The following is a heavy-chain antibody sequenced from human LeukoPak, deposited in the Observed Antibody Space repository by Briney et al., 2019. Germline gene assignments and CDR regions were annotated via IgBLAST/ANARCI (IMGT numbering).Heavy chain of an antibody. V-gene: IGHV4-30-2*01. CDR3: ARGGDYDFWSGSFDP. CDR1: GGSISSGGYY. CDR2: IYHSGST. Sequence: MASETLSLTCTVSGGSISSGGYYWSWIRQPPGKGLEWIGYIYHSGSTYYNPSLKSRVTISVDRSKNQFSLKLSSVTAADTAVYYCARGGDYDFWSGSFDPWGQGTLVTVSS. J-gene: IGHJ5*02. D-gene: IGHD3-3*01.